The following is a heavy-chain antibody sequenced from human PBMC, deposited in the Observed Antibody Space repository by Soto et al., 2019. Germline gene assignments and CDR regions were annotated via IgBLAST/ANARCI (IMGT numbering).Heavy chain of an antibody. Sequence: QVQLVASGGGVVQPGTSLRLSCEASGFTFSDHAMRWVRQAPGKGLEWVAVVWFDGGNKFYTVSVKGRFTISRDNSKNTLFLQMNSLRVVDTAVYYCARAPAGDYTLYHYYTMDVWGQGTPVTVSS. CDR3: ARAPAGDYTLYHYYTMDV. J-gene: IGHJ6*02. D-gene: IGHD4-17*01. V-gene: IGHV3-33*01. CDR1: GFTFSDHA. CDR2: VWFDGGNK.